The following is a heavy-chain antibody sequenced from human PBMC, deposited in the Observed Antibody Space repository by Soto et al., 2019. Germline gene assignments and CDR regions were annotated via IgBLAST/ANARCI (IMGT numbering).Heavy chain of an antibody. J-gene: IGHJ6*02. CDR1: GDSISRYY. V-gene: IGHV4-59*01. CDR2: IYYSGET. D-gene: IGHD3-10*01. Sequence: QVQLQESGPGLVKPSETLSLTCTVSGDSISRYYWSWSQLSPGKGLEWIGYIYYSGETNYNPSVKSRVTISVDRTKNQFALKLSSVTAADTAVYYCARDQGGEFLKGSCMDVWGQGTTVTVSS. CDR3: ARDQGGEFLKGSCMDV.